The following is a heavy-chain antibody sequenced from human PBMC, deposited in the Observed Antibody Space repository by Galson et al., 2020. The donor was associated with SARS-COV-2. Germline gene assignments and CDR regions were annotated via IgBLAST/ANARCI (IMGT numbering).Heavy chain of an antibody. CDR1: GGSISSYY. J-gene: IGHJ6*03. V-gene: IGHV4-59*01. D-gene: IGHD3-3*01. CDR2: IYYSGST. Sequence: SETLSLTCTVSGGSISSYYWSWIRQPPGKGLEWIGYIYYSGSTNYNHSLKSRVTISVDTSKNQFSLKLSSVTAADTAVYYCARSTEYYDFWSGYYGPDYMDVWGKGTTVTVSS. CDR3: ARSTEYYDFWSGYYGPDYMDV.